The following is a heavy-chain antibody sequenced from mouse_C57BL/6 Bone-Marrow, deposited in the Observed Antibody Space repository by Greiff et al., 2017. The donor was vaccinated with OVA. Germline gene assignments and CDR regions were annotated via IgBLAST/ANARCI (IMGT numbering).Heavy chain of an antibody. V-gene: IGHV14-4*01. CDR2: IDPENGDT. J-gene: IGHJ3*01. CDR3: TTGGPAWFAY. Sequence: VHVKQSGAELVRPGASVKLSCTASGFNIKDDYMHWVKQRPEQGLEWIGWIDPENGDTEYASKFQGKATITADTSSNTAYLQLSSLTSEDTAVYYCTTGGPAWFAYWGQGTLVTVSA. CDR1: GFNIKDDY.